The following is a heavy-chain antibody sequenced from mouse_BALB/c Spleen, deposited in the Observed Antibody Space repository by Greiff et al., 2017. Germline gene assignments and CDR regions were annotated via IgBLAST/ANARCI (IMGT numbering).Heavy chain of an antibody. CDR3: ASFLAY. Sequence: EVKLVESGGGLVKPGGSLKLSCAASGFAFSSYDMSWVRQTPEKRLEWVAYISSGGGSTYYPDTVKGRFTISTDNAKNTLYLQMSSLKSEDTAMYYCASFLAYWGQGTLVTVSA. V-gene: IGHV5-12-1*01. J-gene: IGHJ3*01. CDR2: ISSGGGST. CDR1: GFAFSSYD.